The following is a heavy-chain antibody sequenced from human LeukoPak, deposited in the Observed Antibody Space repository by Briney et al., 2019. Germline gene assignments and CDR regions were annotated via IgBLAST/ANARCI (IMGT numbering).Heavy chain of an antibody. Sequence: SGTLSLTCAVSGGSISSNNYYCWVRQPPGKGLEWIGEVHHSGKTNYNPSLKSRVTISADKSRNQLSLKLSSVTAADTAVYYCARVPFYYYGMDLWGQGTTVTVSS. CDR2: VHHSGKT. CDR1: GGSISSNNY. CDR3: ARVPFYYYGMDL. V-gene: IGHV4-4*02. J-gene: IGHJ6*02.